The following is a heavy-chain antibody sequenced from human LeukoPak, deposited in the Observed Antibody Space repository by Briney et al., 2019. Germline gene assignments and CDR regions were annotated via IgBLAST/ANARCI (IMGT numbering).Heavy chain of an antibody. V-gene: IGHV4-34*01. CDR3: ARDIVVAPAAMAWFDP. CDR2: INHSGST. D-gene: IGHD2-2*01. J-gene: IGHJ5*02. CDR1: GGSFSGYY. Sequence: SETLSLTCAVYGGSFSGYYWSWIRQPPGKGLEWIGEINHSGSTNYNPSLKSRVTISVDTSKNQFSLKLSSVTAADTAVYYCARDIVVAPAAMAWFDPWGQGTLVTVSS.